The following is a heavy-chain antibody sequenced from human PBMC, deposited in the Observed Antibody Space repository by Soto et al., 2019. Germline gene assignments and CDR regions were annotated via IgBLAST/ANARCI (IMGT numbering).Heavy chain of an antibody. CDR2: IIPIFGTA. CDR1: GGTFSSYA. Sequence: SVKVSCNASGGTFSSYAISWVRQAPGQGLEWMGGIIPIFGTANYAQKFQGSVTITADESTSTAYMELSSLRSEDTAVYYCARVEAARRGFDIWGQGTMVTVSS. D-gene: IGHD6-6*01. J-gene: IGHJ3*02. V-gene: IGHV1-69*13. CDR3: ARVEAARRGFDI.